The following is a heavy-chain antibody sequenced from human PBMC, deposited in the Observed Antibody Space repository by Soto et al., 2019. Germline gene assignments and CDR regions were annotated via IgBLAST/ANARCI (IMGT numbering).Heavy chain of an antibody. V-gene: IGHV1-2*02. CDR2: INPNSGGT. J-gene: IGHJ5*02. CDR3: ASERPTYNWNYTNWFDP. CDR1: GYTFTGYY. D-gene: IGHD1-7*01. Sequence: QVQLVQSGAEVKKPGASVKVSCKASGYTFTGYYMHWVRQAPGQGLEWMGWINPNSGGTNYAQKFQGRVTMTRDTSISTAYMELSRLRSDDTAVYYCASERPTYNWNYTNWFDPWGQGTLVTVSS.